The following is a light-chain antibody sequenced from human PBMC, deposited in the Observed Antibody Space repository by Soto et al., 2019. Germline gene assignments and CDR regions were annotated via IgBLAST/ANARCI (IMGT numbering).Light chain of an antibody. J-gene: IGKJ3*01. CDR2: DAS. CDR1: QDISNY. V-gene: IGKV1-33*01. Sequence: DIQMTQPPSSVSASVGDRVAITCQASQDISNYLNWYQQKPGKAPKLLIYDASNLETGVPSRFSGSGSGTDFTFTISSLQPEDIATYYWQQFDNLPFTFGPGTKVDIK. CDR3: QQFDNLPFT.